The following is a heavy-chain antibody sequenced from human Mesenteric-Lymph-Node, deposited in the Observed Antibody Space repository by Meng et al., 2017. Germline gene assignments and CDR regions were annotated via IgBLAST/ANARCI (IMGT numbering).Heavy chain of an antibody. V-gene: IGHV3-74*01. CDR3: AKDMTTVTSLDAFDF. CDR1: GFTFSSYW. J-gene: IGHJ3*01. D-gene: IGHD4-17*01. CDR2: INNDGSGT. Sequence: GESLKISCAASGFTFSSYWMHWVRQAPGKGLVWVSRINNDGSGTVYAGSVEGRFTISRDNSKNTLYLQMSSLRGEDTALYYCAKDMTTVTSLDAFDFWGQGTMVTVSS.